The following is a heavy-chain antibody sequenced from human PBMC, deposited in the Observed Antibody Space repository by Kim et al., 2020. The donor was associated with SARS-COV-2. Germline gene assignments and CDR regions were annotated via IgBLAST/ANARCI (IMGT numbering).Heavy chain of an antibody. J-gene: IGHJ4*02. CDR2: IYGGDNT. V-gene: IGHV3-53*01. Sequence: GGSLRLSCAASGFIVSSNYMSWVRQAPGKVLEWVSVIYGGDNTDYADSVKGRFTISRDNSKNTLYLQMNSLRAEDTAVYYCARAFGSGYYNYFDYWGQGTLVTVS. CDR1: GFIVSSNY. CDR3: ARAFGSGYYNYFDY. D-gene: IGHD3-22*01.